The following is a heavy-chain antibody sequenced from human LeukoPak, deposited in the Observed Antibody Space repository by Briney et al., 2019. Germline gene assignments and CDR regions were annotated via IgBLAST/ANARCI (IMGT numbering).Heavy chain of an antibody. V-gene: IGHV3-66*01. CDR3: ARDGRYYDSSGYYPSDY. Sequence: PGGSLRLSCAASGFTVSSNYMSWVRQAPGKGLEWVSVIYSGGSTYCADSVKGRFTISRDNSKNTLYLQMNSLRAEDMAVYYCARDGRYYDSSGYYPSDYWGQGTLVTVSS. D-gene: IGHD3-22*01. CDR1: GFTVSSNY. J-gene: IGHJ4*02. CDR2: IYSGGST.